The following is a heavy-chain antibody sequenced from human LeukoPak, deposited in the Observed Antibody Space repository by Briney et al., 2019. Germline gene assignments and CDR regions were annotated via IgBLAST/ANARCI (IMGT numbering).Heavy chain of an antibody. V-gene: IGHV1-2*02. Sequence: ASVKVSCKASGYTFTRYYMHWVRQAPGQGLEWMGWINPNSGGTNYAQKFQGRVTMTRDTSISTAYMELSRLRPDDTAVYYCARGYSDDFWSGYPTATWWFDPWGLGTLVIVSS. CDR2: INPNSGGT. CDR3: ARGYSDDFWSGYPTATWWFDP. D-gene: IGHD3-3*01. J-gene: IGHJ5*02. CDR1: GYTFTRYY.